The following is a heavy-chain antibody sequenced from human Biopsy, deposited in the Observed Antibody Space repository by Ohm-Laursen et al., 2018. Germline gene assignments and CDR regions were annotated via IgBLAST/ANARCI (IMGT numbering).Heavy chain of an antibody. V-gene: IGHV3-74*01. CDR3: AKAGRGYIDY. CDR1: GFTFSSSW. D-gene: IGHD5-18*01. CDR2: FNSDGTDT. J-gene: IGHJ4*02. Sequence: SHRLSCAASGFTFSSSWMHWVRQAPGKGLEWVSRFNSDGTDTTYADSVKGRFTISRDNAKNTLYLQMNSLRVEDTAVYYCAKAGRGYIDYWGQGTLVIVSS.